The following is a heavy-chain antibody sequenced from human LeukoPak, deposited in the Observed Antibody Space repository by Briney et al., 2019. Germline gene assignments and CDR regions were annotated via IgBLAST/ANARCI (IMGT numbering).Heavy chain of an antibody. CDR3: ARTTDNDYGDYVDY. Sequence: GGSLRLSCAASGFTISSYGMSWVRQAPGKGLEWVSYISSSGSTIYYADSVKGRFTISRDNAKNSLYLQMNSLRAEDTAVYYCARTTDNDYGDYVDYWGQGTLVTVSS. CDR1: GFTISSYG. V-gene: IGHV3-48*04. J-gene: IGHJ4*02. CDR2: ISSSGSTI. D-gene: IGHD4-17*01.